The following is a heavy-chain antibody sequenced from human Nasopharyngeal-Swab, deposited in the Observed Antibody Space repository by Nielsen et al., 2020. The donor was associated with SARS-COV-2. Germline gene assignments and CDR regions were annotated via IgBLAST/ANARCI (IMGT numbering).Heavy chain of an antibody. V-gene: IGHV3-23*01. CDR1: GFTFSSFA. CDR2: ISGSGGGT. Sequence: GESLKISCAASGFTFSSFAMRWVRQAPGKGLEWVSTISGSGGGTCYSDSVKGRFTISRDNSKNTLYLQMNSLRAEDTAVYYCAYSSSWTTVGDYWGQGTLVTVSS. CDR3: AYSSSWTTVGDY. J-gene: IGHJ4*02. D-gene: IGHD6-13*01.